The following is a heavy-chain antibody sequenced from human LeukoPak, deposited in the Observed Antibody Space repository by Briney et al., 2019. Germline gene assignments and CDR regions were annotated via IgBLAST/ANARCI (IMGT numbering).Heavy chain of an antibody. J-gene: IGHJ4*02. CDR3: ERSQYDILTGFHEEDSFDY. Sequence: EESLKISCKGSGYSFTNYWVGWVRRMPARGLEWMGDIYPGDSDTRYSPSFQGQVTISADKSISTAYLQWSSLKASDTAMYYCERSQYDILTGFHEEDSFDYWGQGTLVTVSS. D-gene: IGHD3-9*01. CDR2: IYPGDSDT. V-gene: IGHV5-51*01. CDR1: GYSFTNYW.